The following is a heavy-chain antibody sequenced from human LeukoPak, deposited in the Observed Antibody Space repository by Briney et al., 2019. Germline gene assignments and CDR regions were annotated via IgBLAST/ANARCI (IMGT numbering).Heavy chain of an antibody. J-gene: IGHJ6*04. CDR2: ISYDGSNK. CDR1: GFTFSSYA. CDR3: AKDPPGCSGGSCNV. Sequence: PGRSLRLSCAASGFTFSSYAMHWVRQAPGKGLEWVAVISYDGSNKYYADSVKGRFTISRDNSKNTLYLQMNSLRAEDTAVYYCAKDPPGCSGGSCNVWGKGTTVTVSS. V-gene: IGHV3-30*04. D-gene: IGHD2-15*01.